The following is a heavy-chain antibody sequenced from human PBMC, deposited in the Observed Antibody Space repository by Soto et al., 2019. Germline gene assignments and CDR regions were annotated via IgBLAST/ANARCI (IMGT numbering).Heavy chain of an antibody. D-gene: IGHD3-3*01. CDR3: ARLHFYDFWSGSVPMDV. V-gene: IGHV4-4*07. Sequence: SETLSLTCTVSVDSISTYYWSWIRRPAGKGLEWIGRIDASGNTNYNPSLKSRVTMSADTSKKQFSLKLTSVTAADTAVYYCARLHFYDFWSGSVPMDVWGQGTTVTVSS. J-gene: IGHJ6*02. CDR2: IDASGNT. CDR1: VDSISTYY.